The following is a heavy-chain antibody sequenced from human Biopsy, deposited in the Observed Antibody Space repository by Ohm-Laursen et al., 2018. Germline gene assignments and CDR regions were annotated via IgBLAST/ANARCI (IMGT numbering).Heavy chain of an antibody. Sequence: TLSLTCAVYGESFNGYYWSWIRQTPGKGLEWIGEINHSGRTNYNPSLKSRVTISVDTSKNQFSLKVRYVTAADTAVYYCVRGVDYYDPYHYYALDVWGQGTMVTVSS. V-gene: IGHV4-34*01. CDR2: INHSGRT. J-gene: IGHJ3*01. CDR1: GESFNGYY. D-gene: IGHD3-22*01. CDR3: VRGVDYYDPYHYYALDV.